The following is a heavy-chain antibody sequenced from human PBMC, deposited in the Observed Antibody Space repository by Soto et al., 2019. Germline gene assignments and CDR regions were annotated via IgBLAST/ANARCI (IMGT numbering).Heavy chain of an antibody. D-gene: IGHD6-19*01. V-gene: IGHV1-18*01. CDR2: ISAYNGNT. CDR3: ARVSEAGTRGVWFDP. J-gene: IGHJ5*02. CDR1: GYTFTSYG. Sequence: QVQLVQSGAEVKKPGASVKVSCKASGYTFTSYGISWVRQAPGQGLEWMGWISAYNGNTNYAQKLQGRVTMTTDTSTSTAYMELRRLRSDDTAVYYCARVSEAGTRGVWFDPWGQGTLVTVSS.